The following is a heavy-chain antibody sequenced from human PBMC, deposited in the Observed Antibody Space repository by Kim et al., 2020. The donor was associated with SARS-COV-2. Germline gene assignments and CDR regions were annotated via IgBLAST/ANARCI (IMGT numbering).Heavy chain of an antibody. D-gene: IGHD3-10*01. CDR3: ARAGLLYYFDY. Sequence: THYNPSPKSRVTISVDTSKNQFSLKLSSVTAADTAVYYCARAGLLYYFDYWGQGTLVTVSS. V-gene: IGHV4-59*01. J-gene: IGHJ4*02. CDR2: T.